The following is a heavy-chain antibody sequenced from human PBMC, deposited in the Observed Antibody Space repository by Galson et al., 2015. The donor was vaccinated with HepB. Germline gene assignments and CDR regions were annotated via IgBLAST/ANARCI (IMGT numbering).Heavy chain of an antibody. J-gene: IGHJ4*02. CDR1: GFTFSSYD. Sequence: SLRLSCAASGFTFSSYDMHWVRQAPGKGLEWVAVISYDGSDKYYANSVKGRFTISRDNSKNTLYEQMNSLRAEDTAVYYCAKGGGANSDYFDFWGQGTLVTVSS. CDR3: AKGGGANSDYFDF. V-gene: IGHV3-30*18. CDR2: ISYDGSDK. D-gene: IGHD4/OR15-4a*01.